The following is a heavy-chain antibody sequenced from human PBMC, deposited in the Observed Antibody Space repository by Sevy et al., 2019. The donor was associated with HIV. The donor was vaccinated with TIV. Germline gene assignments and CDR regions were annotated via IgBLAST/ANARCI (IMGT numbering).Heavy chain of an antibody. CDR1: GYTFTSYG. CDR3: ARTSIAVAGAEYFQH. Sequence: ASVKVSCKASGYTFTSYGISWVRQAPGQGIEWMGWISAYNGNTNYAQKLQGRVTMTTDTSTSTAYMELRSLRSDDTAVYYCARTSIAVAGAEYFQHWGQGTLVTVSS. J-gene: IGHJ1*01. D-gene: IGHD6-19*01. CDR2: ISAYNGNT. V-gene: IGHV1-18*01.